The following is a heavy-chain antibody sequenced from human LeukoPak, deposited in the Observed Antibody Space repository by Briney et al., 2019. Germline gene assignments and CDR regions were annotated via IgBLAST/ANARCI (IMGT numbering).Heavy chain of an antibody. Sequence: GGSLRLSCAASEFTFSNYAMHWVRQAPGKGLEWVSSITWNSGSIDYADSVKGRFTISRDNAKNSLYLQMDSLRAEDMALYYCAKGKIPVTGTPLFDYWGQGTLVTVSS. CDR1: EFTFSNYA. V-gene: IGHV3-9*03. CDR2: ITWNSGSI. D-gene: IGHD6-19*01. J-gene: IGHJ4*02. CDR3: AKGKIPVTGTPLFDY.